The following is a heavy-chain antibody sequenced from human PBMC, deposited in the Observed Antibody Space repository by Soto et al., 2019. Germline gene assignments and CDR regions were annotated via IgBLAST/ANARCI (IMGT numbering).Heavy chain of an antibody. Sequence: QVQLVKSGAEVKKPGASVKVSCKASGYTFTSYDINWVRQATGQGLEWMGWMNPNNGNRGYAQKFQGRATMTRNNSISTAYMELSSLTSEDKAVDYCARGVSSGPWGQGTLVTVSS. CDR1: GYTFTSYD. V-gene: IGHV1-8*01. J-gene: IGHJ5*02. CDR3: ARGVSSGP. CDR2: MNPNNGNR.